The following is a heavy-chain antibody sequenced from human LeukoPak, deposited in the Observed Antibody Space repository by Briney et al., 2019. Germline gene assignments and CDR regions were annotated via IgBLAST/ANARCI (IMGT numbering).Heavy chain of an antibody. CDR3: ARGGSRVTTINILDY. CDR2: IRVYNGDT. J-gene: IGHJ4*02. CDR1: GYTFTSYG. D-gene: IGHD5-24*01. Sequence: ASVKVSCKPSGYTFTSYGINWVRQGPGQGLEWMGWIRVYNGDTNYAQKFKGGVTMTTDTSTNTAYMELRSLGSDDTAVYYCARGGSRVTTINILDYWGQGTLVTVSS. V-gene: IGHV1-18*01.